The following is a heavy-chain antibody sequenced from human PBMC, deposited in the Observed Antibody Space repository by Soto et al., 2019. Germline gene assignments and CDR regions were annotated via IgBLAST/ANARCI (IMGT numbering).Heavy chain of an antibody. Sequence: GGSLRLSCAALGFTFSDFAMSWVRQAPGKGLEWVSIIRGSGSITHYADSVKGRFTISTDNSKNTLYLQLNSLRAEDTAVYHCARGGPTVWDPFDYWGQGTQVTVSS. CDR2: IRGSGSIT. V-gene: IGHV3-23*01. CDR3: ARGGPTVWDPFDY. J-gene: IGHJ4*02. CDR1: GFTFSDFA. D-gene: IGHD1-26*01.